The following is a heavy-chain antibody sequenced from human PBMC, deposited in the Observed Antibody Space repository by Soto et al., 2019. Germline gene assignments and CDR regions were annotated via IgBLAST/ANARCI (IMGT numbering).Heavy chain of an antibody. CDR1: GGSISTSSYF. V-gene: IGHV4-39*01. CDR3: ARDYDSSGDY. D-gene: IGHD3-22*01. J-gene: IGHJ4*02. Sequence: QLQLQESGPGLVKPSETLSLTCTVSGGSISTSSYFWGWIRQPPGKGLEWIGSIYYSGSTYYNPSLKSRVTISVDTSKNQFSLKLSSVTAADTAVYYCARDYDSSGDYWGQGTLVTVSS. CDR2: IYYSGST.